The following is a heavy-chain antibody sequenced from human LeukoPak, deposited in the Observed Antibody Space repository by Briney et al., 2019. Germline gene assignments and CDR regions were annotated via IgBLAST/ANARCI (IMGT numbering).Heavy chain of an antibody. V-gene: IGHV3-30*02. CDR2: IRYDGSNK. CDR3: AKGGIAAAGTEFDY. J-gene: IGHJ4*02. CDR1: GFTFSSYG. Sequence: GGSLRLSCAASGFTFSSYGMHWVRQAPGKGLEWVAFIRYDGSNKYYADSVKGRFTISRDNSKNTLYLQMNSLRAEDTAVYYCAKGGIAAAGTEFDYWGQGTLVTVSS. D-gene: IGHD6-13*01.